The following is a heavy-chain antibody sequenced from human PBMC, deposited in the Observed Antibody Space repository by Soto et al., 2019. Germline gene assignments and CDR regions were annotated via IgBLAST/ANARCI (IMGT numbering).Heavy chain of an antibody. J-gene: IGHJ6*02. CDR1: GFTFSGSA. V-gene: IGHV3-73*01. Sequence: LRLSCAASGFTFSGSAMHWVRQASGKGLEWVGRIRSKANSYATAYAASVKGRFTISRDDSKNTAYLQMNSLKTEDTAVYYCSTLDYYDAHGMDVWGQGTTVTVSS. CDR3: STLDYYDAHGMDV. D-gene: IGHD3-22*01. CDR2: IRSKANSYAT.